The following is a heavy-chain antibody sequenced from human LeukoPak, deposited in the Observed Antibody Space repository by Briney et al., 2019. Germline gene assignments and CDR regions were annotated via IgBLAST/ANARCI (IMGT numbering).Heavy chain of an antibody. V-gene: IGHV3-30*02. Sequence: GGSLRLSCVASGFTFSSYGMHWVRQAPGKGLEWVAFIRYDGSNKYYADSVKGRFTISRDNSKNTLHLQMNSLRAEDTAVYYCAKNSERFNWFDPWGQGTLVTVSS. D-gene: IGHD1-26*01. CDR2: IRYDGSNK. J-gene: IGHJ5*02. CDR1: GFTFSSYG. CDR3: AKNSERFNWFDP.